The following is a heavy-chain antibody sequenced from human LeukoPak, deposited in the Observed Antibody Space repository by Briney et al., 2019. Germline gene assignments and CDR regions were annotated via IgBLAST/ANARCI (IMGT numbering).Heavy chain of an antibody. J-gene: IGHJ4*02. CDR2: ISSSSSTI. CDR3: ARKLAVYYFDY. CDR1: GFTFSSYS. D-gene: IGHD6-19*01. V-gene: IGHV3-48*04. Sequence: GGSLRLSCAASGFTFSSYSMNWVRQAPGKGLEWVSYISSSSSTIYYADSVKGRFTISRDNAKNSLYLQMNSLRAEDTAVYYCARKLAVYYFDYWGQGTLVTVSS.